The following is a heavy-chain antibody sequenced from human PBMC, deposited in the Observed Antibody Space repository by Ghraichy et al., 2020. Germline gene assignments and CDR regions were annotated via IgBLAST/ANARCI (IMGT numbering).Heavy chain of an antibody. Sequence: SETLSLTCAVSGGSISSSNWWSWVRQPPGKGLEWIGEIYHSGSTNYNPSLKSRVTISVDKSKNQFSLKLSSVTAADTAVYYCARDQHVGATSLDYWGQGTLVTVSS. CDR1: GGSISSSNW. CDR2: IYHSGST. D-gene: IGHD1-26*01. V-gene: IGHV4-4*02. J-gene: IGHJ4*02. CDR3: ARDQHVGATSLDY.